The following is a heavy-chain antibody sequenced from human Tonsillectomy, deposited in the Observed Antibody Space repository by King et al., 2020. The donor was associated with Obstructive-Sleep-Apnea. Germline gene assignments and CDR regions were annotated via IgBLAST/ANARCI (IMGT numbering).Heavy chain of an antibody. CDR2: IYHSGST. CDR3: ARDDKTSYFYYGMDV. CDR1: GYSISRGYY. D-gene: IGHD2-21*01. J-gene: IGHJ6*02. Sequence: VQLQESGPGLVKPSETLSLTCTVSGYSISRGYYWGWIRQPPGKGLEWIGSIYHSGSTYYNPSLKSRVTISVDTSKNQFSLKLSSVTAADTAVYYCARDDKTSYFYYGMDVWXQGTTVTVSS. V-gene: IGHV4-38-2*02.